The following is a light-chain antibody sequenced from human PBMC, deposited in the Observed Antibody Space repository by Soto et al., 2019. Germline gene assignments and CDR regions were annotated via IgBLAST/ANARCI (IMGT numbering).Light chain of an antibody. CDR3: SSSTRSSTLVV. V-gene: IGLV2-14*01. Sequence: QSVLTQPASVSGSPGQSITISCTGTSSDVGGYNYVSWYQQHPGKAPKLMIYDVSNRPSGVSNRFSGSKSGNTASLTISGLQAEDEADYYCSSSTRSSTLVVFGGGTKLTVL. J-gene: IGLJ2*01. CDR2: DVS. CDR1: SSDVGGYNY.